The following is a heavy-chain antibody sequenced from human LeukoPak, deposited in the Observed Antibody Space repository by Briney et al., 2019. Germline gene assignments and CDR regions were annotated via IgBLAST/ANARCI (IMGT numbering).Heavy chain of an antibody. CDR1: EFSFETYW. CDR2: INEDGSEK. CDR3: ARGETMDV. J-gene: IGHJ6*03. Sequence: GGSLRLSCVALEFSFETYWMSWVPQAPGKGPEWVANINEDGSEKHYVGSVRGRFTISRDNADNSLHLQMNSLRPEDMAVYYCARGETMDVWGKGTTVTVSS. V-gene: IGHV3-7*01. D-gene: IGHD5-24*01.